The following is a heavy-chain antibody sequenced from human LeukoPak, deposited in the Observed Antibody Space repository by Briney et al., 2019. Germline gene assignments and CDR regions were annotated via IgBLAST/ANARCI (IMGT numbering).Heavy chain of an antibody. Sequence: GGSLRLSCAASGFSVSDSYMSWVRQAPGKGLEWVSILYSGGDTYYSASVRGRFTISRDNSKNTLYLQMSTLSAADTAVYFCARGENYYFHTDVWGKGATVTVSS. CDR2: LYSGGDT. CDR1: GFSVSDSY. CDR3: ARGENYYFHTDV. J-gene: IGHJ6*03. D-gene: IGHD2/OR15-2a*01. V-gene: IGHV3-66*02.